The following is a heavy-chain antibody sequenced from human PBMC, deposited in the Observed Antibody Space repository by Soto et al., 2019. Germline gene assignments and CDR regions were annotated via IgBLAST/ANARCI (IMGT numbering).Heavy chain of an antibody. Sequence: QVQLQESGPGLVKPSETLSLTCTVSGGSIISSSYYWGWIRQPPGKGLEWIGSIYYTGSIYYKPSLKSRVTVSVDTSDNQFSLKLGSVTVADTAVYYCARLDRKTAKALYWGQGTLVTVSS. D-gene: IGHD6-25*01. CDR2: IYYTGSI. V-gene: IGHV4-39*01. J-gene: IGHJ4*02. CDR3: ARLDRKTAKALY. CDR1: GGSIISSSYY.